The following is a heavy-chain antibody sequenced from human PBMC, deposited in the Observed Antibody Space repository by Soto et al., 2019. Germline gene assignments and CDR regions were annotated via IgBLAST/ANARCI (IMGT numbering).Heavy chain of an antibody. CDR1: GGSISSSSYY. D-gene: IGHD6-13*01. CDR3: ASLRSSWVNYYYYGMDV. Sequence: QLQLQESGPGLVKPSETLSLTCTVSGGSISSSSYYWGWIRQPPGKGLEWIGSIYYSGSTYYNPSLKSRVTISVDTSKNQFSLKLSSVTAADTAVYYCASLRSSWVNYYYYGMDVWGQGTTVTVSS. V-gene: IGHV4-39*01. J-gene: IGHJ6*02. CDR2: IYYSGST.